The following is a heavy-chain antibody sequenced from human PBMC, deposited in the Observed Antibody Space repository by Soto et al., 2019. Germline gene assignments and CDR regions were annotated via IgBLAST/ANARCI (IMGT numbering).Heavy chain of an antibody. CDR3: PRHPQSTAEIGWLDP. J-gene: IGHJ5*02. CDR1: GFTFSSYS. D-gene: IGHD6-6*01. V-gene: IGHV3-48*01. Sequence: EVQLVESGGGLVQPGGSLRLSCAASGFTFSSYSMNWVRQAPGKGLEWVSYISSSSSTIYYADSVKGRFTLSRDNAKNSLYLQMNRLRAEDPPVYYCPRHPQSTAEIGWLDPWAQGTLVNV. CDR2: ISSSSSTI.